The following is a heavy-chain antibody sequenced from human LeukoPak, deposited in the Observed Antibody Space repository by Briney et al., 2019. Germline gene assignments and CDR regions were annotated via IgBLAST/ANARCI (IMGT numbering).Heavy chain of an antibody. CDR1: GFTFSDHW. CDR3: ARSSGRWTYSNFLENYYGMDV. J-gene: IGHJ6*02. D-gene: IGHD4-11*01. CDR2: ISSDGSST. V-gene: IGHV3-74*01. Sequence: AGGSLRLSCAASGFTFSDHWMHWVRQAPGKGLVRVSRISSDGSSTSYADSVKGRFTISRDNAKNTLYLQINSLRAEDTAVFYCARSSGRWTYSNFLENYYGMDVWGQGTTVTVSS.